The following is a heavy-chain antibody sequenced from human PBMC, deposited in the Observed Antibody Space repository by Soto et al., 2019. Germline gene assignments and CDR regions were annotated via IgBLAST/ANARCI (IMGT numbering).Heavy chain of an antibody. Sequence: PGGSLRLSCVASGFNFADYAMHWVRQAPGEGPEWVSGISWDGGRIGYADSVKGRFTISRDNAKKSLFLQMNSLRPEDSALYYCAKVVLQATQPRYHFYGMDVWGQGTTVTVSS. CDR3: AKVVLQATQPRYHFYGMDV. CDR2: ISWDGGRI. CDR1: GFNFADYA. D-gene: IGHD1-26*01. V-gene: IGHV3-9*01. J-gene: IGHJ6*02.